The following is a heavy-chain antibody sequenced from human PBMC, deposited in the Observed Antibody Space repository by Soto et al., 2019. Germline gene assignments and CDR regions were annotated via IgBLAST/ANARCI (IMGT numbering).Heavy chain of an antibody. D-gene: IGHD7-27*01. J-gene: IGHJ2*01. V-gene: IGHV3-23*01. CDR2: IHGDGDYT. CDR3: AKNRGAGDYSNWSFAV. CDR1: GFTFSCGA. Sequence: QVLESGGGLVQPGGSLRLSCAASGFTFSCGAMSWVRQAPGKGLEWVSTIHGDGDYTHDTDSVKGRFTISRDNSRKTLYLQMNSLRADDTAVYYCAKNRGAGDYSNWSFAVWGRGTLVTVSS.